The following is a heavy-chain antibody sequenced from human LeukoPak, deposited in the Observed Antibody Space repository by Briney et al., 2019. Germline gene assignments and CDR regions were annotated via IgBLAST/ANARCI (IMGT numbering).Heavy chain of an antibody. CDR3: AKDISGYDSFDY. CDR2: ISSSGSTI. D-gene: IGHD5-12*01. CDR1: GFTFSSYE. J-gene: IGHJ4*02. Sequence: GGSLRLSCAAFGFTFSSYEMNWVRQAPGKGLEWVSYISSSGSTIYYADSVKGRFTISRDNAKNSLYLQMNSLRAEDTAKYYCAKDISGYDSFDYWGQGTQVTVSS. V-gene: IGHV3-48*03.